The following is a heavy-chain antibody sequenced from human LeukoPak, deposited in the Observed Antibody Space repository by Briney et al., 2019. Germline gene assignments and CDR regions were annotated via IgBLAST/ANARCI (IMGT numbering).Heavy chain of an antibody. V-gene: IGHV4-4*02. CDR1: GGSISSSNW. J-gene: IGHJ3*02. CDR2: IYTSGST. CDR3: ARDSDPDSSSWYAAFDI. Sequence: SGTLSLTCAVSGGSISSSNWWSWVRQPPGKGLEWIGRIYTSGSTNYNPSLKSRVTMSVDTSKNQFSLKLSSVTAADTAVYYCARDSDPDSSSWYAAFDIWGQGTMVTVPS. D-gene: IGHD6-13*01.